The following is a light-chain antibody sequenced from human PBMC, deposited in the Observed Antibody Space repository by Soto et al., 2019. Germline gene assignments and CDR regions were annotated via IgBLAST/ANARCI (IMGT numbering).Light chain of an antibody. J-gene: IGLJ1*01. CDR2: AVS. CDR3: SSYRSSDTLEV. Sequence: QSALTQPSSVSASPGQSISISCTGTSDDIGAYDYVSWYQQHPGKAPKLMLYAVSNRPSGVSTRFSGSKSGNTASLTISGVQADDEADYYCSSYRSSDTLEVFGTGTKVTVL. CDR1: SDDIGAYDY. V-gene: IGLV2-14*01.